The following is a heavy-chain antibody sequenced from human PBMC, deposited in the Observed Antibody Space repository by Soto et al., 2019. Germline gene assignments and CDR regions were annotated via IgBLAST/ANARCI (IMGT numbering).Heavy chain of an antibody. CDR3: SSGCTAGAGWANWFDL. CDR2: VHYSGTT. CDR1: GGSIGGAGYY. V-gene: IGHV4-31*03. D-gene: IGHD6-19*01. Sequence: QVQLQESGRGLVEPSQTLSLTCTVSGGSIGGAGYYWGWIRHHPGKGQKRIGYVHYSGTTNYNPSLKSRPTMSVVTSKTQFSPNLRSLAAAVTAVYYCSSGCTAGAGWANWFDLWGQGTLVTVSS. J-gene: IGHJ5*02.